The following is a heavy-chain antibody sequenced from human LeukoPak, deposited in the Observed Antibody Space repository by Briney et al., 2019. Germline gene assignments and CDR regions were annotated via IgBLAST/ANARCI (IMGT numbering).Heavy chain of an antibody. CDR2: INPNSGGT. Sequence: GASVKVSCKASGSPFTGYYMHWVRQAPGQGLEWMGWINPNSGGTNYAQKFQGRVTMTRDTSISTAYMELSRLRSDDTAVYYCARTYDSSGYYYNWFDPWGQGTLVTVSS. V-gene: IGHV1-2*02. D-gene: IGHD3-22*01. CDR3: ARTYDSSGYYYNWFDP. J-gene: IGHJ5*02. CDR1: GSPFTGYY.